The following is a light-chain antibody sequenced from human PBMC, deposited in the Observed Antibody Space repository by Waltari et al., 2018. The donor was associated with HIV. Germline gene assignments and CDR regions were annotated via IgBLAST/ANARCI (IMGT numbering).Light chain of an antibody. J-gene: IGKJ4*01. CDR1: HSLLFGSNNKNR. Sequence: DIVISPSPHSLSVSLRERTTIHCKSSHSLLFGSNNKNRFAWSQQRTGQPPKLLISWASTRESGVTDRCSGSGAGTDFTITINSLQAEDVAVDYCQQLYLSTPLTFGGGTKVEIK. V-gene: IGKV4-1*01. CDR2: WAS. CDR3: QQLYLSTPLT.